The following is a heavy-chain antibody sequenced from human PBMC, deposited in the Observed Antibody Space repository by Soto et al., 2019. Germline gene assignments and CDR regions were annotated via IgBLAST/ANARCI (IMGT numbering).Heavy chain of an antibody. CDR3: ARSRSSGWYLVGYGMDV. D-gene: IGHD6-19*01. CDR2: IYSGGST. J-gene: IGHJ6*02. V-gene: IGHV3-53*01. Sequence: GRSLRLAXAASGFTVSSNYMSWVRQAPGKGLEWVSVIYSGGSTYYADSVKGRFTISRDNSKNTLYLQMNSLRAEDTAVYYCARSRSSGWYLVGYGMDVWGQGTTVTVSS. CDR1: GFTVSSNY.